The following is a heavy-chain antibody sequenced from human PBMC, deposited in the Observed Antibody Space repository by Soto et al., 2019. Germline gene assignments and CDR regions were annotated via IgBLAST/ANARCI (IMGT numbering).Heavy chain of an antibody. J-gene: IGHJ5*02. CDR3: ARTPTP. CDR1: CGSISSGGYS. V-gene: IGHV4-30-2*01. D-gene: IGHD1-26*01. CDR2: IYHSGST. Sequence: TPFPTRAVSCGSISSGGYSWSWIRQPPGKGLEWIGYIYHSGSTYYNPSLKSRVTISVDRSKNQFSLKLSSVTAADTAVYYCARTPTPWGQGTLVTVSS.